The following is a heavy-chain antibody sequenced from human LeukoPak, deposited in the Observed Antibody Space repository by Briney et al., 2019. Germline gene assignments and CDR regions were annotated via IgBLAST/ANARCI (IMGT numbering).Heavy chain of an antibody. CDR1: GYTFTSYG. CDR2: ISAYNGNT. J-gene: IGHJ6*03. D-gene: IGHD2-2*01. V-gene: IGHV1-18*01. CDR3: ARDSDYCSSTSCRRYYYYYMDV. Sequence: ASVKVSCKASGYTFTSYGISWVRQAPGQGLEWMGWISAYNGNTDYVQKFQGRVTMTTDTSTSTAYMELRSLRSDDTAVYYCARDSDYCSSTSCRRYYYYYMDVWGKGTTVTVSS.